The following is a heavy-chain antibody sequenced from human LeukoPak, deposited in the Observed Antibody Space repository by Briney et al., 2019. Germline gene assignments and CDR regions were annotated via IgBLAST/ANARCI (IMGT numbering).Heavy chain of an antibody. CDR1: GFTFSSAW. CDR3: ASRVGATLFIGFDP. V-gene: IGHV3-15*01. CDR2: IKNKTNGGTT. J-gene: IGHJ5*02. Sequence: PGGSLRLSCAASGFTFSSAWMTWVRQAPGKGLEWVGHIKNKTNGGTTDYAAPVKGRFTISRDNAKNSLYLQMNSLRAEDTAVYYCASRVGATLFIGFDPWGQGTLVTVSS. D-gene: IGHD1-26*01.